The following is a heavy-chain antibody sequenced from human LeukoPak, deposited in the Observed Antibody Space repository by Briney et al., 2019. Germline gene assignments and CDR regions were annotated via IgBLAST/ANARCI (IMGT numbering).Heavy chain of an antibody. D-gene: IGHD1-26*01. CDR3: TTEYEGSGSAFDI. CDR2: IKSKADGGTT. Sequence: PGGSLRRSCAASGFTFINAWMSWVRQAPGKGLEWVGRIKSKADGGTTDYAAVVKGRFTISRDNSKNTLQMNSLKTEDTAVYYCTTEYEGSGSAFDIWGQGTMVTVSS. J-gene: IGHJ3*02. V-gene: IGHV3-15*01. CDR1: GFTFINAW.